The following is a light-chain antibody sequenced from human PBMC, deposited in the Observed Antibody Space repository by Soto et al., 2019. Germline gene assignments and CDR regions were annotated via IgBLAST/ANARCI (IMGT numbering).Light chain of an antibody. J-gene: IGKJ2*01. Sequence: ETVMTQSPATLSVSPGERATLSCRASQSVSTNLAWYQQKPGQAPRLLIYRAFTRATGIPDRFSDNGFGTEFYLNISGLQSEDFEVYFCQQYKNWPPYPFGQGTKLQIK. CDR3: QQYKNWPPYP. V-gene: IGKV3-15*01. CDR2: RAF. CDR1: QSVSTN.